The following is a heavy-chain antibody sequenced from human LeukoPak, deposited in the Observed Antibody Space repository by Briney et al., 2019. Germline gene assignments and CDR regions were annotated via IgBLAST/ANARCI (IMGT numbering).Heavy chain of an antibody. V-gene: IGHV4-39*01. CDR1: GGSISSSSYY. D-gene: IGHD1-26*01. J-gene: IGHJ4*02. CDR3: ARRSGSYYRDNDY. Sequence: NPSQTLSLTCTVSGGSISSSSYYWGWIRQPPGKGLEWIGSIYYSGSTYYNPSLKSRVTISVDTSKNQFSLKLSSVTAADTAVYYCARRSGSYYRDNDYWGQGTLVTVSS. CDR2: IYYSGST.